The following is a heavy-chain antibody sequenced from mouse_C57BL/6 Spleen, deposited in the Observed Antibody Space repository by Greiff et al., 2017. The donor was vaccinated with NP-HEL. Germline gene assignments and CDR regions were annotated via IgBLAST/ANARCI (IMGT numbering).Heavy chain of an antibody. CDR1: GYTFTDYD. J-gene: IGHJ3*01. D-gene: IGHD1-1*02. Sequence: QVQLQQSGAELVRPGASVTLSCKASGYTFTDYDMHWVKQTPVHGLEWIGAIDPETGGTASNQKFKGKAILTADKSSSTAYMERRSLTSEDSAVDYCTRWWVGGFAYWGQGTLVTVSA. CDR2: IDPETGGT. V-gene: IGHV1-15*01. CDR3: TRWWVGGFAY.